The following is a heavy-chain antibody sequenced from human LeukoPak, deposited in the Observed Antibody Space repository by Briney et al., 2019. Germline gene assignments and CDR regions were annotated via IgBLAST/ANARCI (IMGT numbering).Heavy chain of an antibody. D-gene: IGHD6-19*01. CDR1: GGSFSGYY. CDR2: INHSGST. J-gene: IGHJ4*02. V-gene: IGHV4-34*01. Sequence: SETLSLTCAVYGGSFSGYYWSWIRQPPGKGLEWIGEINHSGSTNYNPSLKSRVTISVDTSKNQFSLKLSSVTAADTAVYYCARGRLGLAVAGTNFDYWGQGTLVTVSS. CDR3: ARGRLGLAVAGTNFDY.